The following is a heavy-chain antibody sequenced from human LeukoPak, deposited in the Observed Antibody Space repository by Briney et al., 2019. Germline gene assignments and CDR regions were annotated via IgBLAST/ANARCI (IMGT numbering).Heavy chain of an antibody. Sequence: NPSETLSLTCAVYGGSFSDYYWSWIRQPPGKGLEWIGEINHSGTTNYNPSLKTRVTISVDTSKNQFSLKLSSVTAADTAVYYCARGTTPVTTGSDAFDIWGQGTMVTVSS. D-gene: IGHD4-11*01. CDR1: GGSFSDYY. CDR2: INHSGTT. CDR3: ARGTTPVTTGSDAFDI. J-gene: IGHJ3*02. V-gene: IGHV4-34*01.